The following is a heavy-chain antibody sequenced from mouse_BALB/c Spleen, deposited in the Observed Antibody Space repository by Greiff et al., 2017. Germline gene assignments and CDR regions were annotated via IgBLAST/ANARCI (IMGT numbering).Heavy chain of an antibody. D-gene: IGHD1-1*01. Sequence: EVKLQESGGGLVKPGGSLKLSCAASGFTFSSYTMSWVRQTPEKRLEWVATISSGGSYTYYPDSVKGRFTISRDNAKNTLYLQMSSLKSEDTAMYYCTREGYGGRNFDVWGAGTTVTVSS. V-gene: IGHV5-6-4*01. CDR2: ISSGGSYT. CDR3: TREGYGGRNFDV. J-gene: IGHJ1*01. CDR1: GFTFSSYT.